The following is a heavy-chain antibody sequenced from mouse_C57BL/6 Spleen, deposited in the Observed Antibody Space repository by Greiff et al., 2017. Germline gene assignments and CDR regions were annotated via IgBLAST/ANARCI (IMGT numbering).Heavy chain of an antibody. CDR2: ISSGSSTI. Sequence: EVMLVESGGGLVKPGGSLKLSCAASGFTFSDYGMHWVRQAPEKGLEWVAYISSGSSTIYYADTVKGRFTISRDNAKNTLFLQMTSLRSEDTAMYYCARGPTASYYAMDYWGQGTSVTVSS. V-gene: IGHV5-17*01. CDR1: GFTFSDYG. J-gene: IGHJ4*01. CDR3: ARGPTASYYAMDY. D-gene: IGHD1-2*01.